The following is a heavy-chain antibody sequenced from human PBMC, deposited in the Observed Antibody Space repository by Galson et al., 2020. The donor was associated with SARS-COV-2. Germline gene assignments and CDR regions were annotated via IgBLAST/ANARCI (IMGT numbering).Heavy chain of an antibody. CDR1: GGSMSSSSYC. J-gene: IGHJ4*02. D-gene: IGHD3-10*01. Sequence: SETLSLTCTVSGGSMSSSSYCWGWIRQPPGKGLVWVGTICSGGRTYYNPSLKSRVTISVDTSKSQFSLELTSVSAADTAVYYCARAESASYHYLHDYGGQGTLVTVSS. CDR3: ARAESASYHYLHDY. V-gene: IGHV4-39*07. CDR2: ICSGGRT.